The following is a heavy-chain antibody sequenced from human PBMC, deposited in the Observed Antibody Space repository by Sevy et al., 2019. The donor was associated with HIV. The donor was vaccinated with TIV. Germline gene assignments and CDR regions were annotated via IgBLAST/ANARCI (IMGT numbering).Heavy chain of an antibody. J-gene: IGHJ3*02. CDR3: ATVLGAGAAGAFEI. Sequence: GRSLRLSCTGSGFSFKNVWMTWVRQTPGKGLEWVGHAKRKSDGGSIDYGSPVNGRFTISRDDSKDRLYLQMSSLKTEDTGVYYCATVLGAGAAGAFEIWGQGTMVTVSS. CDR2: AKRKSDGGSI. CDR1: GFSFKNVW. V-gene: IGHV3-15*01. D-gene: IGHD1-26*01.